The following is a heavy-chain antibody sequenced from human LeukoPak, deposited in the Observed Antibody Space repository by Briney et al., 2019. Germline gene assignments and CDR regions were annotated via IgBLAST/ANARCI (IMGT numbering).Heavy chain of an antibody. CDR3: ARDKNSGPRNRFDP. J-gene: IGHJ5*02. D-gene: IGHD6-19*01. CDR1: GGSMSSSSYY. CDR2: IYYSGST. Sequence: PSETLSLTCTVSGGSMSSSSYYWGWIRQPPGKGLEWIGSIYYSGSTYYNPSLKSRVTISVDTSKNQFSLKLSSVTAADTAVYYCARDKNSGPRNRFDPWGQGTLVTVSS. V-gene: IGHV4-39*02.